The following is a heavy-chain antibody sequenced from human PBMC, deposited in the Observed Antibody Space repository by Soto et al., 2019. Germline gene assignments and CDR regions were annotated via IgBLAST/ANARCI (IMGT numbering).Heavy chain of an antibody. CDR2: IYYSGST. D-gene: IGHD5-12*01. CDR1: GGSISSGDYY. CDR3: ATNIVATIGPELSDYYYYGMDV. Sequence: SETLSLTCTVSGGSISSGDYYWSWIRQPPGKGLEWIGYIYYSGSTYYNPSLKSRVTISVDTSKNQFSLKLSSVTAADTAVYYCATNIVATIGPELSDYYYYGMDVWGQGTTVTVSS. V-gene: IGHV4-30-4*01. J-gene: IGHJ6*02.